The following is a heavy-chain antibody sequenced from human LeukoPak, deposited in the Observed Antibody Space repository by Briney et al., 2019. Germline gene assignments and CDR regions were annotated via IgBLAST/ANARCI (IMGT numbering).Heavy chain of an antibody. CDR2: IYYSGST. D-gene: IGHD2-2*01. Sequence: PSETLSLTCTVSGGSISSSSYYWGWIRQPPGKGLEWIGSIYYSGSTYYNPSLKSRVTISVDTSKNQFSLKLSSVTAADTAVYYCARQIGYCSSTSCYYNWFDPWGQGTLVTVSS. V-gene: IGHV4-39*01. CDR1: GGSISSSSYY. J-gene: IGHJ5*02. CDR3: ARQIGYCSSTSCYYNWFDP.